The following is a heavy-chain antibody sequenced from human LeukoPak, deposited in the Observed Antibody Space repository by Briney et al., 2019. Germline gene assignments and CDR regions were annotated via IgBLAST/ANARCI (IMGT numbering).Heavy chain of an antibody. CDR3: ARDPPFIIGTTFFDY. CDR2: ISTSSTYI. Sequence: GGSLRLSCAASGFTFSSYGMHWVRQAPGKGLEWVSSISTSSTYIYYADSVKGRFTISRDNAKNSLYLQMNSLRAEDTAVYYCARDPPFIIGTTFFDYWGQGTLVTVSS. D-gene: IGHD1-20*01. CDR1: GFTFSSYG. V-gene: IGHV3-21*01. J-gene: IGHJ4*02.